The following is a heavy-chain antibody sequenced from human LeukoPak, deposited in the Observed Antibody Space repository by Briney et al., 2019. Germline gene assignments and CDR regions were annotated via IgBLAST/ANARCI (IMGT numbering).Heavy chain of an antibody. J-gene: IGHJ4*02. CDR2: INHSGST. V-gene: IGHV4-34*01. CDR1: GGSFSGYY. CDR3: AKDFCSSTSCYTY. D-gene: IGHD2-2*02. Sequence: SGTLSLTCAVYGGSFSGYYWSWIRQPPGKGLEWIGEINHSGSTNYNPSLKSRVTISVDTSKNQFSLKLSSVTAADTAVYYCAKDFCSSTSCYTYWGEGTLVTVSS.